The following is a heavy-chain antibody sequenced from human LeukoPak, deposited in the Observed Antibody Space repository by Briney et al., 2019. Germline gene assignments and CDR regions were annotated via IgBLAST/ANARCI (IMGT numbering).Heavy chain of an antibody. D-gene: IGHD3-22*01. Sequence: GRSPRLSCAASGFTFSSYGMHWVRQAPGKGLEWVAVIWYDGSNKYYADSVKGRFTISRDNSKNTLYLQMNSLRAEDTAVYYCAREGDSSGEAYFDYWGQGTLVTVSS. V-gene: IGHV3-33*01. CDR1: GFTFSSYG. CDR3: AREGDSSGEAYFDY. CDR2: IWYDGSNK. J-gene: IGHJ4*02.